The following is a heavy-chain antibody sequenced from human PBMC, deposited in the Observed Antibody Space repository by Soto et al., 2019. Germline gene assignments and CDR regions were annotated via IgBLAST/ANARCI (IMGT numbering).Heavy chain of an antibody. J-gene: IGHJ4*02. CDR1: CGSISSYY. V-gene: IGHV4-59*01. CDR2: IYYSGTH. D-gene: IGHD5-12*01. CDR3: ARVQMATLYFDY. Sequence: SETLSLTCTVSCGSISSYYWSWVRQPPGKGLEWIGYIYYSGTHKYNPSLKSRLTISVDTSKNQFSLKLNSMTAADTAVYYCARVQMATLYFDYWGQGTLVTVSS.